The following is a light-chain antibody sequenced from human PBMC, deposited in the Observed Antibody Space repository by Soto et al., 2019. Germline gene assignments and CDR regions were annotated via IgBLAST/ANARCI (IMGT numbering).Light chain of an antibody. V-gene: IGKV1-5*03. Sequence: DIQMTQSPSTLSASVVDRVTITCRASRSASDWLAWYEQRPGEAHRMVISKASTLESGVPSRFNGSGSGTHFTLTITRLQPDDSATYFCQQYSSYSATFGQGTKVDI. CDR2: KAS. CDR1: RSASDW. J-gene: IGKJ1*01. CDR3: QQYSSYSAT.